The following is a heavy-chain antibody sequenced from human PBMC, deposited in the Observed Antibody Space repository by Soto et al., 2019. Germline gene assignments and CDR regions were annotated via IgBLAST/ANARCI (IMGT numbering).Heavy chain of an antibody. V-gene: IGHV4-4*07. J-gene: IGHJ4*02. CDR2: IYTSGST. CDR1: GCSISSYY. CDR3: ARGAKRFGESDY. Sequence: PXETLSLTCTVSGCSISSYYWSWIRQPAGKGPDWIGRIYTSGSTNYNPSLKSRVTISVDTSKNQFSLKLSSVTAADTAVYYCARGAKRFGESDYWGQGTLVTVSS. D-gene: IGHD3-10*01.